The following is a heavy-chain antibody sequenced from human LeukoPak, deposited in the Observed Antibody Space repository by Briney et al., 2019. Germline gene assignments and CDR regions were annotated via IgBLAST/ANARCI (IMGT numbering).Heavy chain of an antibody. J-gene: IGHJ5*02. CDR1: GYSFTSYW. Sequence: GESLKISCKDSGYSFTSYWIGWVRQMPGKGLEWMGIIYPGDSDTRYSPSFQGQVTISADKSISTAYLQWSSLKASDTAMYYCARQPGGVPAANNWFDPWGQGTLVTVSS. CDR2: IYPGDSDT. V-gene: IGHV5-51*01. CDR3: ARQPGGVPAANNWFDP. D-gene: IGHD2-2*01.